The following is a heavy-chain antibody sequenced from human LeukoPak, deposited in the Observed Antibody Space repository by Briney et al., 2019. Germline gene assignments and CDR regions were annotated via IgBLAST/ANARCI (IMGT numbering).Heavy chain of an antibody. J-gene: IGHJ3*02. D-gene: IGHD3-22*01. CDR1: GFTFSTHE. V-gene: IGHV3-48*03. Sequence: GGSLRLTCAASGFTFSTHEMNWVRQAPGKGLGWVSYITRSGTTIYYADSVKGRFTISRDNAKNSLYLQMNSLRDEDTAVYYCARGGNIGYDYNAFDIWGQGTMVTVSS. CDR2: ITRSGTTI. CDR3: ARGGNIGYDYNAFDI.